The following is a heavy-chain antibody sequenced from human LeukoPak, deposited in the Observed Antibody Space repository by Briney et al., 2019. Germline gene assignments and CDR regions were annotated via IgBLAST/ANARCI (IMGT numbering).Heavy chain of an antibody. D-gene: IGHD3-10*01. V-gene: IGHV3-74*01. Sequence: PGGSLRLSCAASGFTFSNYWMHWVRQAPGKGLVWVSRINTDGSTTTYADSVKGRFTISRDNAKNTLYLQMNSLRAEDTAVYYCASAADYYASGIFYWGQGTLVTVSS. CDR1: GFTFSNYW. CDR2: INTDGSTT. CDR3: ASAADYYASGIFY. J-gene: IGHJ4*02.